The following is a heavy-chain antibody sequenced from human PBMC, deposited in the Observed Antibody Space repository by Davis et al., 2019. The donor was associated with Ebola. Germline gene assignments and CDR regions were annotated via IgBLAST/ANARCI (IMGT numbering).Heavy chain of an antibody. V-gene: IGHV3-48*02. Sequence: PGGSLRLSCAASGFTFSRFGMNWVRQAPGKGLEWVSYISSSSSTLYYADSVKGRFTISRDNAKNSLYLQMNSLRDDDTAVYYCARAVVDIVATPYFDYWGQGTLVTVSS. CDR3: ARAVVDIVATPYFDY. J-gene: IGHJ4*02. D-gene: IGHD5-12*01. CDR1: GFTFSRFG. CDR2: ISSSSSTL.